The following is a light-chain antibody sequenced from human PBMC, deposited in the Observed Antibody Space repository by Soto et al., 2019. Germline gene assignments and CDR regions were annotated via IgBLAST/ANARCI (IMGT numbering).Light chain of an antibody. CDR3: QQYNSYGT. CDR1: QSISSW. CDR2: DAC. Sequence: DIQMTQSPSTLSASVGDRVTITCRASQSISSWFAWYQQKPWKAPKLLIYDACSLESGVPSRFSGSGSGTEFTLTISSLQPDDFATYNCQQYNSYGTFGQGTKVEIK. V-gene: IGKV1-5*01. J-gene: IGKJ1*01.